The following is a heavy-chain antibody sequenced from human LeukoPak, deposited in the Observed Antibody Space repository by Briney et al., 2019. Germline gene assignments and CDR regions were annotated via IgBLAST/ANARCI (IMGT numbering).Heavy chain of an antibody. Sequence: SETLSLTCAVHGGSFSGYYWSWIRQPPGKGLEWIGEINHSGSTNYNPSLKSRVTISVDTSKNQFSLKLSSVTAADTAVYYCARGFGGRWFDPWGQGTLVTVSS. D-gene: IGHD3-16*01. CDR1: GGSFSGYY. J-gene: IGHJ5*02. CDR2: INHSGST. CDR3: ARGFGGRWFDP. V-gene: IGHV4-34*01.